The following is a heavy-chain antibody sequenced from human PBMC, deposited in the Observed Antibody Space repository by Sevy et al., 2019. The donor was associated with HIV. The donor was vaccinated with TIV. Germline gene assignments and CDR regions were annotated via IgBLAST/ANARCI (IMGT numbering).Heavy chain of an antibody. CDR1: GFTFSSYG. D-gene: IGHD3-22*01. J-gene: IGHJ4*02. V-gene: IGHV3-30*18. CDR2: VSYDGSYK. CDR3: AKAFYVRSGPHYFDS. Sequence: GGSLRLSCAASGFTFSSYGIHWVRQAPGKGLEWVAIVSYDGSYKNYIDSVKGRFTISRDNSKNTLYLEMNSLRAEDTAVYYCAKAFYVRSGPHYFDSWGQGTLVTVSS.